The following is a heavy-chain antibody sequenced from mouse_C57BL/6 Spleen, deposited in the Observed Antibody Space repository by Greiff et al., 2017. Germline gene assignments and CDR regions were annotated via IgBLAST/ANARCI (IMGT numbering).Heavy chain of an antibody. J-gene: IGHJ4*01. D-gene: IGHD2-1*01. CDR2: IRNKANNHAT. CDR1: GFTFSDSW. CDR3: TGVYGKRYYAMDY. Sequence: EVKLVESGGGLVQPGGSMKLSCAASGFTFSDSWMDWVRQSPEKGLEWVAEIRNKANNHATYYAESVKGRFTISRDDSKSSVYLQMNSLSAEDTGIYYCTGVYGKRYYAMDYWGQGTSVTVSS. V-gene: IGHV6-6*01.